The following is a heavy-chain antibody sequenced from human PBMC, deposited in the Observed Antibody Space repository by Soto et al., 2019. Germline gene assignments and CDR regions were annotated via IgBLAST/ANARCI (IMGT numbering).Heavy chain of an antibody. CDR3: ARDPSSSSWYRNYYYYGMDV. CDR2: INSDGRSI. J-gene: IGHJ6*02. D-gene: IGHD6-13*01. CDR1: GGTCSDYY. V-gene: IGHV3-74*01. Sequence: PVGSLRLSCAASGGTCSDYYIRWIRRAPGKGLEWVSCINSDGRSISYADSVKGRFTISRDNAKNTLYLQMNSLRAEDTAVYYCARDPSSSSWYRNYYYYGMDVWGQGTKVTSP.